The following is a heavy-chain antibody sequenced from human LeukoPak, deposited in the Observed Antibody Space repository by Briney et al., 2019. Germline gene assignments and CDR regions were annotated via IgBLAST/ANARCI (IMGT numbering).Heavy chain of an antibody. Sequence: SETLSLTCTVSGGSISSYYWSWIRQPPGKGLEWIGYIYYSGSTNYNPSLKSRVTISVDTSKNQFPLKLSSVTAADTAVYYCARDGYYFNNYYYMDVWGKGTTVTVSS. CDR2: IYYSGST. J-gene: IGHJ6*03. D-gene: IGHD2/OR15-2a*01. V-gene: IGHV4-59*01. CDR3: ARDGYYFNNYYYMDV. CDR1: GGSISSYY.